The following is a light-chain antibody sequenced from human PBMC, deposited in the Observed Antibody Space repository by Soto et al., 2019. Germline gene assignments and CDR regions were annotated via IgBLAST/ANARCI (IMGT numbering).Light chain of an antibody. CDR2: YDD. CDR1: WSNIGHNA. J-gene: IGLJ2*01. Sequence: QSVLTQPPSVSEAPRQRVTISCSGSWSNIGHNAVNLYQQLPGKAPKLLIYYDDLLPSGVSDRFSGSKSGTSASLAISGLQSEDEADYYCAAWDDSLNGVVFGGGTKLTVL. CDR3: AAWDDSLNGVV. V-gene: IGLV1-36*01.